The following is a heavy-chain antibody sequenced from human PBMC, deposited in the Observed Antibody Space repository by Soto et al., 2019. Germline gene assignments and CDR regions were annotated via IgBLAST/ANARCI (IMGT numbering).Heavy chain of an antibody. V-gene: IGHV1-18*01. CDR3: ARDSSPYGDYVGFDY. CDR1: GYTFTSYG. Sequence: GASVKVSCKASGYTFTSYGISWVRQAPGQGLERMGWISAYNGNINYAQKLQGRVTMTTDTSTSTAYMEQRSLRSDDTAVYYCARDSSPYGDYVGFDYWGQGTLVTVSS. J-gene: IGHJ4*02. CDR2: ISAYNGNI. D-gene: IGHD4-17*01.